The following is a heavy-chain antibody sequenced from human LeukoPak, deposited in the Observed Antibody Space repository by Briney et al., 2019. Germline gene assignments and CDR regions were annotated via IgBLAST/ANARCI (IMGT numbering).Heavy chain of an antibody. V-gene: IGHV3-30*03. CDR1: GFTFSSYG. D-gene: IGHD1-26*01. CDR3: ATEKASWELLGRYYYYGMDV. Sequence: PGRSLRLSCAASGFTFSSYGMHWVRQAPGTGLEWVAVISFDGGKKYYADFVKGRFTISRDNSKNTLYLQMNSLRVEDTAVYYCATEKASWELLGRYYYYGMDVWGQGTTVTVSS. CDR2: ISFDGGKK. J-gene: IGHJ6*02.